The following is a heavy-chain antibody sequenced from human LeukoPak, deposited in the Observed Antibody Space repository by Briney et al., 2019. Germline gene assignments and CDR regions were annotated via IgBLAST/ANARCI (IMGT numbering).Heavy chain of an antibody. CDR1: GGSISSYY. Sequence: SETLSLTCTVSGGSISSYYWSWIRQPAGKGLEWIGRIYTSGTTHYNPSLKSRVTISVDTSKNQFSLKLSSVTAADTAVYYCAREDSSGYQRAFDIWGQGTMVTVSS. CDR2: IYTSGTT. CDR3: AREDSSGYQRAFDI. V-gene: IGHV4-4*07. J-gene: IGHJ3*02. D-gene: IGHD3-22*01.